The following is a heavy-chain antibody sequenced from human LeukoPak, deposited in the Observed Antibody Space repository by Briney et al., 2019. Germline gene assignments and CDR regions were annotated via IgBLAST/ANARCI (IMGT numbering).Heavy chain of an antibody. V-gene: IGHV3-33*01. Sequence: PGGSLRLSCAASGFTFSSFVMHWVRQAPGKGLEWVAVIWYDESNEYYADSVKGRFTISRDDPKNTLDLQMGSLRPEDMAVYYCARGFRYYGSGIDYWGQGTLVTVSS. CDR1: GFTFSSFV. CDR2: IWYDESNE. CDR3: ARGFRYYGSGIDY. D-gene: IGHD3-10*01. J-gene: IGHJ4*02.